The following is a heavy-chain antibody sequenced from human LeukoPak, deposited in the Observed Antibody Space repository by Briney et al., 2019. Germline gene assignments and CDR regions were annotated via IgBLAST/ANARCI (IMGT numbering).Heavy chain of an antibody. CDR3: ARTSYSSGFYWYYFDY. CDR1: GGSVSSGSYY. CDR2: IYYSGST. Sequence: SETLSLTCTVSGGSVSSGSYYWSWIRQPPGKGLEWIGYIYYSGSTNYNPSPTSRVIISVDTSKNQFSLKLSSVTAADTAVYYCARTSYSSGFYWYYFDYWGQGTLVTVSS. D-gene: IGHD6-19*01. V-gene: IGHV4-61*01. J-gene: IGHJ4*02.